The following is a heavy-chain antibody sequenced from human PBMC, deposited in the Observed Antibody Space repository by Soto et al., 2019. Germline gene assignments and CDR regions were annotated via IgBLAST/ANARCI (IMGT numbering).Heavy chain of an antibody. J-gene: IGHJ6*02. Sequence: QVQLVQSGAEVKKPGSSVKVSCKASGGTFSSYTISWVRQAPGQGLEWMGRIIPILGIANYAQKFQGRVTITDAKSTSTAYMELSSLRSEDTAVYYCARGIVVVPAAIGRYYYYGMDVWGQGTTVTVSS. D-gene: IGHD2-2*02. V-gene: IGHV1-69*02. CDR3: ARGIVVVPAAIGRYYYYGMDV. CDR1: GGTFSSYT. CDR2: IIPILGIA.